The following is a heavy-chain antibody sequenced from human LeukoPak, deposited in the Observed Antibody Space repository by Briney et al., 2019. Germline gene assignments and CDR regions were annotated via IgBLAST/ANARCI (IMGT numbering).Heavy chain of an antibody. CDR1: GYSIRSSNW. CDR2: IYYDGSR. Sequence: SETLSLTCAVSGYSIRSSNWWGWIRRPPGMGLEWIGYIYYDGSRFYNPSLRSRVTMSVDTSNNQFSLRLNSVTAVDTAVYYCARKPDSRNWYGPWGQGTLVIVSS. J-gene: IGHJ5*02. V-gene: IGHV4-28*01. CDR3: ARKPDSRNWYGP. D-gene: IGHD6-13*01.